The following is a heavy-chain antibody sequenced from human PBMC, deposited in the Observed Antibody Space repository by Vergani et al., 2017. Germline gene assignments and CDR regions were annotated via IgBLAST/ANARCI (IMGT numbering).Heavy chain of an antibody. D-gene: IGHD3-22*01. V-gene: IGHV4-39*01. CDR2: IYYSGST. CDR1: GGSISSSSYY. J-gene: IGHJ4*02. Sequence: QLQLQESGPGLVKPSETLSLTCTVSGGSISSSSYYWGWIRQPPGKGLEWIGSIYYSGSTYYNPSLKSRVTISVDTSKNQFSLKLSSVTAADTAVYYCARHLPYYYDSSGYSPNFDYWGQGTLVTVSS. CDR3: ARHLPYYYDSSGYSPNFDY.